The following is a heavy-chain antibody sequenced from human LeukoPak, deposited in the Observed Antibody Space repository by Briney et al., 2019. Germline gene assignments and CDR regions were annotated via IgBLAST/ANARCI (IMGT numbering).Heavy chain of an antibody. CDR1: GGSFSGYY. J-gene: IGHJ5*02. Sequence: SETLSLTCAVYGGSFSGYYWSWIRQPPGKGLEWIGEINHSGSTNYNPSLKSRVTISVDTSKNQFSLKLSSVTAAGTAVYYCARGSGWYSGAGNWFDPWGQGTLVTVSS. V-gene: IGHV4-34*01. CDR3: ARGSGWYSGAGNWFDP. CDR2: INHSGST. D-gene: IGHD6-19*01.